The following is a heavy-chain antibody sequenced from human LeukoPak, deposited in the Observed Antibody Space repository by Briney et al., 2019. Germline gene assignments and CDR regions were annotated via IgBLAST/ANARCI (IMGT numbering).Heavy chain of an antibody. CDR3: AKDVEGGSWGSD. J-gene: IGHJ4*02. V-gene: IGHV3-11*01. Sequence: GGSLRLSCAASGFTFSDYYMSWIRQAPGKGLEWVSYISSSGSTIYYADSVKGRFTISRDNSKNTLYLQMNSLRAEDTAVYYCAKDVEGGSWGSDWGQGTLVTVSS. CDR2: ISSSGSTI. CDR1: GFTFSDYY. D-gene: IGHD1-26*01.